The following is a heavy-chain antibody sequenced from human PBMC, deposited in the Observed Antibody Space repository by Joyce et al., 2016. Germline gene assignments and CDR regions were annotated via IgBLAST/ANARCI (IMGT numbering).Heavy chain of an antibody. CDR3: ARERGGGMSAFDI. V-gene: IGHV3-13*05. CDR1: GFTFSAYE. D-gene: IGHD3-16*01. J-gene: IGHJ3*02. Sequence: EVQLVEAGGALVQPGGSLRLSCAASGFTFSAYEIHWVLQTTGKGLEWVAAMGTAGDPYYAGSVKGRFTISRENAKSSLFLQMNSLRAEDTAVYYCARERGGGMSAFDIWGQGTMVTVSS. CDR2: MGTAGDP.